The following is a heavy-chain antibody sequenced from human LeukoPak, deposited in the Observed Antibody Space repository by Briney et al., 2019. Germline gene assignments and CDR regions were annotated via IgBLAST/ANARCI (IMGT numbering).Heavy chain of an antibody. J-gene: IGHJ4*02. D-gene: IGHD3-22*01. CDR1: GYTFTGYY. CDR2: INPNSGGT. V-gene: IGHV1-2*06. CDR3: ARVKGYYYDSSGYYY. Sequence: ASVKVSCKASGYTFTGYYMHWVRQAPGQGLEWMGRINPNSGGTNYAQKFQGRVTMTGDTSISTAYMELSRLRSDDTAVYYCARVKGYYYDSSGYYYWGQGTLVTVSS.